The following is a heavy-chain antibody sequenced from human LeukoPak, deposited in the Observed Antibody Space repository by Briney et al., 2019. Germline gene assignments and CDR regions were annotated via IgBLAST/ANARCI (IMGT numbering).Heavy chain of an antibody. CDR1: GFTFNTYA. V-gene: IGHV3-30-3*01. J-gene: IGHJ4*02. CDR3: VKVPGSRRWWELPYFDY. Sequence: GGSLRLSCAASGFTFNTYAMHWVRQAPGKGLEWVAVISYDGGNQYYADSVKGRFTISRDNSKNTLYLQMNSLRAEDTAVYYCVKVPGSRRWWELPYFDYWGQGTLVTVSS. D-gene: IGHD4/OR15-4a*01. CDR2: ISYDGGNQ.